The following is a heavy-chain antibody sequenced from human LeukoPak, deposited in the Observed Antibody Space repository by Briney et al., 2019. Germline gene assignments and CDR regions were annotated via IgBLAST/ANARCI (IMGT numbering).Heavy chain of an antibody. Sequence: PSETLSLTCTVSGGSISSSSYYWGWIRQPPGKGLEWIGSIYHSGSTYYNPSLKSRVTISVDTSNNQFSLKLSSVTAADTAVYYCARYSSSPTYYFDYWGQGTLVTVSS. J-gene: IGHJ4*02. V-gene: IGHV4-39*07. CDR2: IYHSGST. D-gene: IGHD6-13*01. CDR1: GGSISSSSYY. CDR3: ARYSSSPTYYFDY.